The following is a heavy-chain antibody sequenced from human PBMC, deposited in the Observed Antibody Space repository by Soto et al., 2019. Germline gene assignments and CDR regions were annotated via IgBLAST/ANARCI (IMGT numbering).Heavy chain of an antibody. J-gene: IGHJ4*02. CDR3: ARAPSSGSYYGVDY. CDR2: ISYDGSNK. Sequence: GGSLRLSCAASGFTFSSYAMHWVRQAPGKGLEWVAVISYDGSNKYYADSVKGRFTISRDNSKNTLYLQMNSLRAEDTAVYYCARAPSSGSYYGVDYWGQGT. V-gene: IGHV3-30-3*01. D-gene: IGHD1-26*01. CDR1: GFTFSSYA.